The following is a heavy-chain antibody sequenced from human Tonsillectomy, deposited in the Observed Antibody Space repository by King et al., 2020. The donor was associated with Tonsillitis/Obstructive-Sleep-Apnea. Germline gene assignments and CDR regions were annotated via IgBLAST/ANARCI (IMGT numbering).Heavy chain of an antibody. V-gene: IGHV3-7*04. D-gene: IGHD2-2*02. CDR3: ARGLYNFDY. CDR2: IKQEGSEK. CDR1: GFTFSSDW. J-gene: IGHJ4*02. Sequence: QLVQSGGGLVQPGGSLRLSCAASGFTFSSDWMSWVRQAPGKGLEWVANIKQEGSEKYYVDSVKGRLTISRDNAKTSLYLQMNSLRAEDTAVYYCARGLYNFDYWGQGTLVTVSS.